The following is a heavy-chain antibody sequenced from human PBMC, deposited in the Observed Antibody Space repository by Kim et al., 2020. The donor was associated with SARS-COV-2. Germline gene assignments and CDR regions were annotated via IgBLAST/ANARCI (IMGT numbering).Heavy chain of an antibody. J-gene: IGHJ4*02. CDR2: IWNDGSNK. Sequence: GGSLRHSCAASGFTFSRYGMHWVRQAPGKGLEWVAVIWNDGSNKEYEDSVKGRFTISRDNSKNTLYLQMNSLRAEDTAVYYCAREMLGYCSGGSCYSSDYWGQGTLVTVSS. CDR3: AREMLGYCSGGSCYSSDY. V-gene: IGHV3-33*01. D-gene: IGHD2-15*01. CDR1: GFTFSRYG.